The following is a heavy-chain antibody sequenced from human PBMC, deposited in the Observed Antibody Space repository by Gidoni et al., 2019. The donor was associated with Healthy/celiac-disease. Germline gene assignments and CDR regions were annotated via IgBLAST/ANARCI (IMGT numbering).Heavy chain of an antibody. V-gene: IGHV3-21*01. CDR3: ARSSCGGSCYSGDFQH. CDR1: GFTFSSYS. J-gene: IGHJ1*01. Sequence: EVQLVESGGGLVKPGGSLRLSCAASGFTFSSYSMNWVRQAPGKGLEWVSSISSSSSYIYYADSVKGRFTISRDNAKNSLYLQMNSLRAEDTAVYYCARSSCGGSCYSGDFQHWGQGTLVTVSS. CDR2: ISSSSSYI. D-gene: IGHD2-15*01.